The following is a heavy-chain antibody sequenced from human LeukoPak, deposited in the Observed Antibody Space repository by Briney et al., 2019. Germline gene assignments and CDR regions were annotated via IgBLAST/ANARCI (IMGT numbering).Heavy chain of an antibody. CDR1: GYTFTCYG. CDR3: ARDVGRSYDLDY. Sequence: ASVTVSCKASGYTFTCYGISWVRQAPGQGLEWMGWISAYNGNTDYAQSLQGRVTMTIDTSTSTVYMELRSLRSDDTAVYYCARDVGRSYDLDYWGQGTLVTVSS. CDR2: ISAYNGNT. J-gene: IGHJ4*02. D-gene: IGHD3-16*01. V-gene: IGHV1-18*01.